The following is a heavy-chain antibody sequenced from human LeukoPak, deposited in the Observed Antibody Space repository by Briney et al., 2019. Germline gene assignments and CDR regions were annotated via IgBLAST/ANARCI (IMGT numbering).Heavy chain of an antibody. CDR2: LRKDATYS. Sequence: GGSLRLSWAAAGFPVSSHGMYSVRQPPDKGLEWVAYLRKDATYSNYADSVRGRFTISRDNSRNTLDLQMSSLRVEDTALYYCASGGPTRGTVDQWGQGTLVTVSS. V-gene: IGHV3-30*02. CDR1: GFPVSSHG. CDR3: ASGGPTRGTVDQ. D-gene: IGHD3-16*01. J-gene: IGHJ4*02.